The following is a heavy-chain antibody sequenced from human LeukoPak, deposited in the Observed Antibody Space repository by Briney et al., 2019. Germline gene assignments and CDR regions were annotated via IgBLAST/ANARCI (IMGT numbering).Heavy chain of an antibody. Sequence: GGSLRLSCAASGFTFSSYGMSWVRQAPGKGLEWVSAISGSGGSTYYADSVKGRFTISRDNFKNTLYLQMNSLRAEDTAVYYCAKNIVGALRGGAFDIWGQGTMVTVSS. V-gene: IGHV3-23*01. J-gene: IGHJ3*02. D-gene: IGHD1-26*01. CDR2: ISGSGGST. CDR1: GFTFSSYG. CDR3: AKNIVGALRGGAFDI.